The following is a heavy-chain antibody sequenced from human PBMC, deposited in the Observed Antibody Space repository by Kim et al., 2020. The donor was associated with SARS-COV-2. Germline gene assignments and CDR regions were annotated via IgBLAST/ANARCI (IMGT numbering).Heavy chain of an antibody. D-gene: IGHD6-25*01. CDR3: ARGSGAHSPRDY. CDR2: INPSGDTT. CDR1: GYTFTSYY. Sequence: ASVKVSCKASGYTFTSYYMHWVRQAPGQGLEWMGIINPSGDTTNFAQKFQGRVTMTRDTSTSTVYMELSSLKSEDTAVYYCARGSGAHSPRDYWGQGTLVTVSS. J-gene: IGHJ4*02. V-gene: IGHV1-46*01.